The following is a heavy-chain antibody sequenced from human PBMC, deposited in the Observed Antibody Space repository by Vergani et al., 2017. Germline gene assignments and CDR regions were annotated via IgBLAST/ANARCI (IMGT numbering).Heavy chain of an antibody. Sequence: QVQLVESAGGVVQPGGSLRLSCAASGFTFSNFGMHWIRQAPGKGLEWLAYIGKGGINTRYRYAVKGRFTVSRDNSKDILYLQMDSLRSEDTALYYCAKYLRDSTDGLPDSWGPGTLVIVSS. CDR3: AKYLRDSTDGLPDS. V-gene: IGHV3-30*02. CDR1: GFTFSNFG. CDR2: IGKGGINT. J-gene: IGHJ4*02. D-gene: IGHD2-21*02.